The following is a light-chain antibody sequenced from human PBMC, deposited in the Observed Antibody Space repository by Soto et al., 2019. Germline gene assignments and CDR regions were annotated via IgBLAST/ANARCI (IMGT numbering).Light chain of an antibody. J-gene: IGKJ1*01. Sequence: EIVLTQSPGTLSLSPGERATLSCRASQSVNINYLAWYQQKPGQGPRLLMYGASSRATGIPDRFSGSGSGTDVTLTISRLEPEDVAVYYCQQYDSLPRSFGQGTEVEIK. CDR1: QSVNINY. CDR3: QQYDSLPRS. V-gene: IGKV3-20*01. CDR2: GAS.